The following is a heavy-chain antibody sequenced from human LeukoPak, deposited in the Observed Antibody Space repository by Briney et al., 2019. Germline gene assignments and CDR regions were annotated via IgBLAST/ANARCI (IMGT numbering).Heavy chain of an antibody. CDR2: IYYSGST. CDR1: GGSISSYPISSYS. Sequence: SETLSLTCTVSGGSISSYPISSYSWSWIRQPPGRGLEWIGYIYYSGSTTYNPSLKSRLTIALDTSKNQFSLKLRSVTAADTAVYYCAGDYSSASYRFDYWGQGTLVSVSS. CDR3: AGDYSSASYRFDY. V-gene: IGHV4-61*01. J-gene: IGHJ4*02. D-gene: IGHD3-10*01.